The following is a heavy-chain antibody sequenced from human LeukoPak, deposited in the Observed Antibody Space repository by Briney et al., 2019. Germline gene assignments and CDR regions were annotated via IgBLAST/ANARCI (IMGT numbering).Heavy chain of an antibody. CDR1: GYTFTSYG. CDR3: ASSDYGDYVYDAFDI. Sequence: ASVKVSCKASGYTFTSYGISWVRQAPGQGLEWMGWISAYNSNTNYAQKLQGRVTMTTDTSTSTAYMELRSLRSDDTAVYYCASSDYGDYVYDAFDIWGQGTMVTVSS. V-gene: IGHV1-18*01. J-gene: IGHJ3*02. CDR2: ISAYNSNT. D-gene: IGHD4-17*01.